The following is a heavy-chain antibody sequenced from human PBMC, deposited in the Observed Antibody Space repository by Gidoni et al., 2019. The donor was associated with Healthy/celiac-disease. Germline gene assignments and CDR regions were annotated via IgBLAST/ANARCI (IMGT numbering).Heavy chain of an antibody. J-gene: IGHJ4*02. V-gene: IGHV3-48*03. CDR3: ARDRDDYGATLDY. CDR2: ISSSGSTI. CDR1: GCTCSSYE. Sequence: EVQLVESGGGLVQPGGSLRLSCAASGCTCSSYEMNWVRQAPGKGLEWVSYISSSGSTIYYADSVKGRFTISRDNAKNSLYLQMNSRRAEDTAVYYCARDRDDYGATLDYWGQGTLVTVSS. D-gene: IGHD4-17*01.